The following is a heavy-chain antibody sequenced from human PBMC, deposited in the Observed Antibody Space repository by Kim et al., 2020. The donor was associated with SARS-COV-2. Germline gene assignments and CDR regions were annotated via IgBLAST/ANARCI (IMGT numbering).Heavy chain of an antibody. CDR3: TTDSYDPLDY. V-gene: IGHV3-15*01. CDR2: KT. J-gene: IGHJ4*02. Sequence: KTDYAAPGKGRFTISRDDSKNTLYLQMNSLKTEDTAVYYCTTDSYDPLDYWGQGTLVTVSS. D-gene: IGHD3-16*01.